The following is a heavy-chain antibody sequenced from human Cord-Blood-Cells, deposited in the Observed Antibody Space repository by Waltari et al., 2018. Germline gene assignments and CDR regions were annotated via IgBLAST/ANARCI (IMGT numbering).Heavy chain of an antibody. CDR1: GGTFRIYA. CDR3: ARDYDPAAGIDY. V-gene: IGHV1-69*01. CDR2: IIPIFGTA. Sequence: QVQLVQSGAAVQKPGSSVKVSCKAHGGTFRIYATTWVRQAPGQGLEWMGGIIPIFGTANYAQKFQGRVTITADESTSTAYMELSSLRSEDTAVYYCARDYDPAAGIDYWGQGTLVTVSS. J-gene: IGHJ4*02. D-gene: IGHD6-13*01.